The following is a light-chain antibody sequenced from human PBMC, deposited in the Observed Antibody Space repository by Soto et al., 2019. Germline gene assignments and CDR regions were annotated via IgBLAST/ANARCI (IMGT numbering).Light chain of an antibody. Sequence: QSALTQPASVSGSPGQSITISCTGTSSDVGGYNYVSWYQQYPGKAPKLMIYGVSDRPSGVSNRFSGSKSGNTASLTITGLQAQEEADYYCTSYVSNNNYVFGTGTKVTVL. CDR1: SSDVGGYNY. CDR3: TSYVSNNNYV. CDR2: GVS. J-gene: IGLJ1*01. V-gene: IGLV2-14*01.